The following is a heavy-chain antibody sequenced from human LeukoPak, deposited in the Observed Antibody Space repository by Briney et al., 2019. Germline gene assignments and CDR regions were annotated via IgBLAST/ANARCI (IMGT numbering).Heavy chain of an antibody. J-gene: IGHJ4*02. Sequence: SQTLSLTCTVSGGSISSGSYYWSWIRQPAGKGLEWIGRIYTSGSTNYNPSPKSRVTISVDTSKNQFSLKLSSVTAADTAVYYCARESPGVTAKNDYWGQGTLVTVSS. CDR1: GGSISSGSYY. CDR2: IYTSGST. V-gene: IGHV4-61*02. D-gene: IGHD2-21*02. CDR3: ARESPGVTAKNDY.